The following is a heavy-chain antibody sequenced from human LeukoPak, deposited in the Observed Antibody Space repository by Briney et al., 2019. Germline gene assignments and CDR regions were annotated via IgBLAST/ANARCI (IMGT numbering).Heavy chain of an antibody. CDR3: ARDQRSSWSDY. D-gene: IGHD6-13*01. Sequence: PGGSLRLSCAASGFTFSSYAMSWVRQAPGKGLEWVSVIYSGGSTYYADSVKGRFTISRDNSKNTLYLQMNSLRAEDTAVYYCARDQRSSWSDYWGQGTLVTVSS. CDR1: GFTFSSYA. J-gene: IGHJ4*02. V-gene: IGHV3-66*02. CDR2: IYSGGST.